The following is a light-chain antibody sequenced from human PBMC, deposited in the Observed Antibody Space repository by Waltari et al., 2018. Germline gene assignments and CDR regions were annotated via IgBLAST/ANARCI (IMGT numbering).Light chain of an antibody. J-gene: IGLJ3*02. V-gene: IGLV3-9*01. CDR1: NIGSKN. Sequence: SYELPQPLSVSVALGQTATITCGGNNIGSKNVHWYQQSSGQAPVLVIYRDNNRPSGIPDRFSGSNSGNTATLTISRAQVGDEADYYCQVWDNSVVVFGGGTKLTVL. CDR3: QVWDNSVVV. CDR2: RDN.